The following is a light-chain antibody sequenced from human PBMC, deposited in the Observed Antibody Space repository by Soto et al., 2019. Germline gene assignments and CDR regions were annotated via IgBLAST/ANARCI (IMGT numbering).Light chain of an antibody. J-gene: IGKJ3*01. Sequence: AIRMTQSPSSFSASTGDRVTITCRASQGISSYLAWCQQKPGKAPKLLIYAASTLQSGVPSRFSGSGSGTYFTLTISCLQSEDFATYYCQQYYSYPLTFGPGTKVDIK. CDR3: QQYYSYPLT. V-gene: IGKV1-8*01. CDR1: QGISSY. CDR2: AAS.